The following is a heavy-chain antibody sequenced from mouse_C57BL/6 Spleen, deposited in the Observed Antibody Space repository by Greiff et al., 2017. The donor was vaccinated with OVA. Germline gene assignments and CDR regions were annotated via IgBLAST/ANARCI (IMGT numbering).Heavy chain of an antibody. V-gene: IGHV5-17*01. CDR3: ARMIAIWYFDG. CDR2: ISSGSSTI. J-gene: IGHJ1*03. D-gene: IGHD1-1*01. Sequence: EVMLVESGGGLVKPGGSLKLSCAASGFTFSDYGMHWVRQAPEKGLEWVAYISSGSSTIYYADTVKGRFTISRDNAKNTLFLQMTSLRSEDTAMYYCARMIAIWYFDGWGTGTTVTVSS. CDR1: GFTFSDYG.